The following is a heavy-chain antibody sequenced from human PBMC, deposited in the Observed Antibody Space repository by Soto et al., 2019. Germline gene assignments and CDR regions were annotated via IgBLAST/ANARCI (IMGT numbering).Heavy chain of an antibody. D-gene: IGHD2-2*01. V-gene: IGHV4-59*01. Sequence: QVQLQESGPGLVKPSETLSLTCTVSGGSISSYYWSWIRQPPGKGLEWIGYIYYSGSTNYNPSLKRRVTISVDTSKNQFSLKLSSVTVADTAVYYCARGRPQKGGYCSSTSCYSYYYYYMDVWGKGTTVTVSS. CDR1: GGSISSYY. CDR2: IYYSGST. J-gene: IGHJ6*03. CDR3: ARGRPQKGGYCSSTSCYSYYYYYMDV.